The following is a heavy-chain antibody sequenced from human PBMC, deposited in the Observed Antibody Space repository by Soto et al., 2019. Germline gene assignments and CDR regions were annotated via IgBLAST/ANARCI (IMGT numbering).Heavy chain of an antibody. CDR3: SRAVGGFTYGYPDY. CDR2: IDWADDK. Sequence: TLSLTCAISGAPITWGDYSWNWIRQPPGKALEWLALIDWADDKYYSTSLKTRLTISKDTSKNQVVLTMTNVEPVDTATYFCSRAVGGFTYGYPDYWGQGTLVTVSS. D-gene: IGHD5-18*01. CDR1: GAPITWGDYS. J-gene: IGHJ4*02. V-gene: IGHV2-70*18.